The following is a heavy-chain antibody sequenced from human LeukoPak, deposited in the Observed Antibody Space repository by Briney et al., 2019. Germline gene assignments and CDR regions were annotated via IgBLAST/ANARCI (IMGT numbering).Heavy chain of an antibody. D-gene: IGHD3-22*01. V-gene: IGHV3-48*04. CDR3: AIDNGYYYDSSGYRSPI. CDR2: ISSSSSTI. Sequence: GGSLRLSCAASGFTFSSYGMHWVRQAPGKGLEWVSYISSSSSTIYYADSVKGRFTISRDNAKNSLYLQMNSLRAEDTAVYYCAIDNGYYYDSSGYRSPIWGQGTMVTVSS. CDR1: GFTFSSYG. J-gene: IGHJ3*02.